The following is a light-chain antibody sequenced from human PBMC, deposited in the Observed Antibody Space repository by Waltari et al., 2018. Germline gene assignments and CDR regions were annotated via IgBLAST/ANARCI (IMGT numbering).Light chain of an antibody. Sequence: QSALTQPASVSGSPGQSITISCPGTNHDVGASNFVSWYQQHPGSAPPLMIYDVTERPSGISYRFSGSKSANTASLTISGLLPEDEAIYYCCSFTATHTLLFGGGTTVTVL. CDR1: NHDVGASNF. V-gene: IGLV2-14*03. CDR3: CSFTATHTLL. J-gene: IGLJ2*01. CDR2: DVT.